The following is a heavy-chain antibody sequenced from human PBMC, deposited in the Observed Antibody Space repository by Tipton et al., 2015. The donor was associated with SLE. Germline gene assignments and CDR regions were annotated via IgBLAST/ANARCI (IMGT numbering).Heavy chain of an antibody. Sequence: TLSLTCTVSGASTSSHHWRWIRQPPGKGLESIGYVSYSGTTKYNPSLKGRVTMSLDTSRNQFSLKLSSVTAADTAVYYCARGFRGYDLNWGQGTLVTVSS. J-gene: IGHJ4*02. CDR2: VSYSGTT. V-gene: IGHV4-59*11. CDR3: ARGFRGYDLN. D-gene: IGHD5-12*01. CDR1: GASTSSHH.